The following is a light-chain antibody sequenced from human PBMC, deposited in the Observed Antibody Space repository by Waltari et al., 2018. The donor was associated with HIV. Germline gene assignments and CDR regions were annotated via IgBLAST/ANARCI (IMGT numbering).Light chain of an antibody. J-gene: IGLJ2*01. V-gene: IGLV3-21*04. CDR1: SIGSKS. Sequence: SYVLTQPPSVSVAPGKTARITCGGDSIGSKSVHWYQQKPGQAPVLVIYYNRDRPSGSPEGRAGFTSGNASTLTISRVEAGGEADYYCQVWDSTSDQVVFGGGTKLTVL. CDR3: QVWDSTSDQVV. CDR2: YNR.